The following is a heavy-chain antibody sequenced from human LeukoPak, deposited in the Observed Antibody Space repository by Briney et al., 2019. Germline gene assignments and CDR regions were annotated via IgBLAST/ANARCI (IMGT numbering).Heavy chain of an antibody. CDR1: GFTFSSYA. J-gene: IGHJ4*02. Sequence: PGRSLRLSCAASGFTFSSYAMHWVRQAPGKGLEWVAVISYDGSNKYYADSVKGRFTISRDNSKNTLYLQMNSLRAEDTAVYYCARGPRGYSYGCSDYWGQGSLVTVSS. V-gene: IGHV3-30*04. CDR3: ARGPRGYSYGCSDY. D-gene: IGHD5-18*01. CDR2: ISYDGSNK.